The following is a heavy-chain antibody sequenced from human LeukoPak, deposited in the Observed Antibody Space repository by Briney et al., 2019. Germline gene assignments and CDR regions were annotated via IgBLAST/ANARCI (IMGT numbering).Heavy chain of an antibody. CDR1: GFTVSSNY. V-gene: IGHV3-66*01. CDR2: IYSGGST. J-gene: IGHJ6*03. Sequence: PGGSLRLSCAASGFTVSSNYMSWVRQAPGKGLEWVSVIYSGGSTYYADSVKGRFTISRDKSKNTLYLQMNSLRAEDTAVYYCARDDFRRDRGVDGSYYYYMDVWGKGTTVTISS. CDR3: ARDDFRRDRGVDGSYYYYMDV. D-gene: IGHD3-10*01.